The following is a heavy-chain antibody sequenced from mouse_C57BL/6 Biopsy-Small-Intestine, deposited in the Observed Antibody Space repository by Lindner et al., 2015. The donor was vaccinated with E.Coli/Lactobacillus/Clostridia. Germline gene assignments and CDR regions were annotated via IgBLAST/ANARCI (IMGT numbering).Heavy chain of an antibody. Sequence: SVKVSCKASGYTLSNNGITWVRQAPGQGLEWMGRISGFSGNTHYAQKFQGRVTLSTDASTSTAFMELRGLKSDDTAVYYCAREELCTSTSCYRGDWFDPWGQGALVTVSS. CDR3: AREELCTSTSCYRGDWFDP. CDR1: GYTLSNNG. CDR2: ISGFSGNT. J-gene: IGHJ4*01. V-gene: IGHV1S61*01. D-gene: IGHD2-10*02.